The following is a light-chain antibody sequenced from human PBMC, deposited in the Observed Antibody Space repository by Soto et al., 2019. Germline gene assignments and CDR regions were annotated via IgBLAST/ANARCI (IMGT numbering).Light chain of an antibody. Sequence: EIVLIQSPATLPLSPGERATLSCRGTQSVSGHLAWYQQKPGQAPRLLIYEGSNRATGIPARLSGSGSGTAFNLTISSLEPEDFAVYYCQQRNNWPLTFGGGTKVDIK. CDR3: QQRNNWPLT. V-gene: IGKV3-11*01. CDR1: QSVSGH. J-gene: IGKJ4*01. CDR2: EGS.